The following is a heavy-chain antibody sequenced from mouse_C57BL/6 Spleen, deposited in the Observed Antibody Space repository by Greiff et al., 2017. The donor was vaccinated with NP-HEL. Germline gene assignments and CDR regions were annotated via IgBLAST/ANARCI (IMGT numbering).Heavy chain of an antibody. CDR2: IDPSDSYT. V-gene: IGHV1-69*01. J-gene: IGHJ4*01. CDR1: GYTFTSYW. CDR3: ARRGDYDGYAMDY. D-gene: IGHD2-4*01. Sequence: VQLQQPGAELVMPGASVKLSCKASGYTFTSYWMHWVKQRPGQGLEWIGEIDPSDSYTNYNQKFKGKSTLTVDKSSSTAYMQLSSLTSEDAAVYYCARRGDYDGYAMDYWGQGTSVTVSS.